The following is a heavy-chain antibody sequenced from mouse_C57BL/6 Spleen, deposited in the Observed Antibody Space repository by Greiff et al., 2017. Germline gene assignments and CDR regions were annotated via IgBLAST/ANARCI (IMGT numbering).Heavy chain of an antibody. J-gene: IGHJ3*01. V-gene: IGHV1-82*01. CDR1: GYAFSSSW. Sequence: QVQLQQSGPELVKPGASVKISCKASGYAFSSSWMNWVKQRPGEGLEWIGRIYPGDGDTNYNGKFKGKATLTADKSSSTAYMQLSSLTSEDSAVSFCARGITTAKFAYWGQGTLVTVSA. D-gene: IGHD1-2*01. CDR3: ARGITTAKFAY. CDR2: IYPGDGDT.